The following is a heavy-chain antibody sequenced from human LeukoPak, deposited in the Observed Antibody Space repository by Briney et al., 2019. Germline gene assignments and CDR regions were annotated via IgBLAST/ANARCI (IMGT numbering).Heavy chain of an antibody. V-gene: IGHV4-4*07. Sequence: SETLSLTCTVSGGSISSYYWSWIRQPAGKGLEWIGRIYTSGSTNYNPSLKSRVTMSVDTSKNQFSLKLSSVTAADTAVYYCARHIVVVPAATQRFDPWGQGTLVTVSS. CDR2: IYTSGST. CDR1: GGSISSYY. J-gene: IGHJ5*02. D-gene: IGHD2-2*01. CDR3: ARHIVVVPAATQRFDP.